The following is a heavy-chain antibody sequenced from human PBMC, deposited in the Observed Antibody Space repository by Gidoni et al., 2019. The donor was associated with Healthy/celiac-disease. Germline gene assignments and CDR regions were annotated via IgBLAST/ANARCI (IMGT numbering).Heavy chain of an antibody. D-gene: IGHD6-25*01. J-gene: IGHJ2*01. CDR2: NQDGSET. CDR3: AINRGIDWDFDL. V-gene: IGHV3-7*01. Sequence: NQDGSETYYVDSVKGRFTISRDHAKTALYLQMNSRRAEYTAVYFCAINRGIDWDFDLWGRGTLVTVSS.